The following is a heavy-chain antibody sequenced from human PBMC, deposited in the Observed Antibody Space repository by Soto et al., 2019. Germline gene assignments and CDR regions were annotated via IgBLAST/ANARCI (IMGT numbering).Heavy chain of an antibody. CDR3: AKDLWGTSPRYYFDH. V-gene: IGHV3-23*01. CDR2: ISGGGANT. CDR1: GFAFNNNA. D-gene: IGHD3-16*01. Sequence: PGGSLRLSCAASGFAFNNNAMSRLPQAPGTGLGWLSVISGGGANTYYADSVKGRFTLSRDNSKNTLYLQMNSLRAEDTAIYYCAKDLWGTSPRYYFDHWGQVSQVTVSS. J-gene: IGHJ4*02.